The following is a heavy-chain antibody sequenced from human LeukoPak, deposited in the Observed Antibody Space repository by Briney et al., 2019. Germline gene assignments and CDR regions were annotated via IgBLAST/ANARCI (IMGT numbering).Heavy chain of an antibody. CDR3: ARGDSASGDSIDY. D-gene: IGHD4-17*01. J-gene: IGHJ4*02. CDR1: AGSFSGYY. CDR2: INHSGST. V-gene: IGHV4-34*01. Sequence: SETLSLTCAVYAGSFSGYYWSWIRQPPGKGLEWIGEINHSGSTNYNPSLKSRVTISVDTSKNQFSLKLSSVTAADTAVYYCARGDSASGDSIDYWGQGTLVTVSS.